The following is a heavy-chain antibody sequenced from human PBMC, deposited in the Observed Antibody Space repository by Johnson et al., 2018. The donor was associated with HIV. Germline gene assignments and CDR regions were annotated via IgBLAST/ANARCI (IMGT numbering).Heavy chain of an antibody. J-gene: IGHJ3*02. CDR2: TWYDASYK. D-gene: IGHD1-26*01. V-gene: IGHV3-33*08. Sequence: QVQLVESGGGVVQPGKSLTLSCVGSGLSFSNFGIHWVRQAPGKGLEWVAVTWYDASYKYCTDSVKGRFTISRDNAKNSLYLQMNSLRAEDTALYYCAREGEWERHAFDIWGQGTLVTVSS. CDR3: AREGEWERHAFDI. CDR1: GLSFSNFG.